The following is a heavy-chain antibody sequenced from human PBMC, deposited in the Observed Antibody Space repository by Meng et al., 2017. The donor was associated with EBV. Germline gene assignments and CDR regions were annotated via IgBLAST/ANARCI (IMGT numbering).Heavy chain of an antibody. J-gene: IGHJ4*02. CDR3: AEGRGTFDY. V-gene: IGHV4-34*01. CDR1: GESFSGYY. CDR2: VNHAGRT. Sequence: VQLKQWGAGLTEPSDTLSLPCGRSGESFSGYYCSWVRPSPGKGLEWIGEVNHAGRTNFNPSLKSRVSISVDTSKNQFSLKLNSVTVADTAVYYCAEGRGTFDYWGRGTLVTVSS.